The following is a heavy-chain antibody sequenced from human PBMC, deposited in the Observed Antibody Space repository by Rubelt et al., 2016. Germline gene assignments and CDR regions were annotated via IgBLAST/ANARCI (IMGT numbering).Heavy chain of an antibody. CDR3: AQNVDTAMADY. V-gene: IGHV2-5*02. Sequence: QITLKESGPTVVKPTQTLTLTCTFSGFSLSASGVGVVWIRQPPGKALEWLALIYWDDDKRYSPSLKTRLTITKDNSRNQVVLTMTNMDPGDSATFYCAQNVDTAMADYWGQGTLVSFSS. D-gene: IGHD5-18*01. CDR1: GFSLSASGVG. CDR2: IYWDDDK. J-gene: IGHJ4*02.